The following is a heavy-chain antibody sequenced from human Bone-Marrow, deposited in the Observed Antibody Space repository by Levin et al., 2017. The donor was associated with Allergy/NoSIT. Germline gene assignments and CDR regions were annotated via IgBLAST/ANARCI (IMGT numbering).Heavy chain of an antibody. CDR2: IYPSDSDT. CDR3: ATMYSSSWYHSFHY. V-gene: IGHV5-51*01. Sequence: GESLKISCKGSGYTFANYWIGWVRQMPGKGLEWMGIIYPSDSDTRYSPSFRGQVTISADKSIDTAYLQWSSLKASDAAMYYCATMYSSSWYHSFHYWGQGTLITVSS. J-gene: IGHJ4*02. D-gene: IGHD6-13*01. CDR1: GYTFANYW.